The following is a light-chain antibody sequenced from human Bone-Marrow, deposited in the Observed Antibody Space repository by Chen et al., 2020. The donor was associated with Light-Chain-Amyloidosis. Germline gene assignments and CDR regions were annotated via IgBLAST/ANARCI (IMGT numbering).Light chain of an antibody. CDR2: GVN. CDR1: YSDVGSHNF. Sequence: QSALTQPASVSGSPGQSVTIACTGSYSDVGSHNFVSWYQLHPGRAPKLILYGVNNRPSGVSGRFSGSKTDNTASLTISGLLGEDAADYYCCSYGGRFSLMFGGGTRLTVL. CDR3: CSYGGRFSLM. V-gene: IGLV2-23*02. J-gene: IGLJ3*02.